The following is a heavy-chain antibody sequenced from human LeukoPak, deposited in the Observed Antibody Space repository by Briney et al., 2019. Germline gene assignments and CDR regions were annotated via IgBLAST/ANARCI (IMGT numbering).Heavy chain of an antibody. J-gene: IGHJ4*02. V-gene: IGHV3-23*01. CDR1: GFTFSNYA. Sequence: GGSLRLSCAASGFTFSNYAMSWVRQAPGKGLEWVSAISASGDSTYYADSVKGRFTISRDSSMETLYLQMNSLRAEDTATYFCAKRLSFGVAIGDFDYWGQGTLVTVSS. CDR2: ISASGDST. CDR3: AKRLSFGVAIGDFDY. D-gene: IGHD3-3*01.